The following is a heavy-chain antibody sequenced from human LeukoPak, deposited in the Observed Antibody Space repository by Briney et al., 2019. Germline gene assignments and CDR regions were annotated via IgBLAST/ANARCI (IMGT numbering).Heavy chain of an antibody. CDR3: ARHGNADWFDP. D-gene: IGHD4-23*01. CDR2: IYHSGST. CDR1: GYSISSGYY. J-gene: IGHJ5*02. V-gene: IGHV4-38-2*01. Sequence: PSETLSFTCAVSGYSISSGYYWGWIRQPPGKGLEWIGSIYHSGSTYYNPSLKSRVTIPVDTSKNQFSLKLSSVTAADTAVYYCARHGNADWFDPWGQGTLVTVPS.